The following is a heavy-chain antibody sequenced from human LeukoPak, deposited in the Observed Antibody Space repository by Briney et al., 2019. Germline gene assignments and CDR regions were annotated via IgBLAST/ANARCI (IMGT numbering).Heavy chain of an antibody. Sequence: ASVKVSCKASGYTFTGYYMHWVRQAPGQGLEWMGWISAYNGNTNYAQKLQGRVTMTTDTSTSTAYMELRSLRSDDTAVYYCARVGLYYYDSSPDYWGQGTLVTVSS. CDR1: GYTFTGYY. J-gene: IGHJ4*02. D-gene: IGHD3-22*01. V-gene: IGHV1-18*04. CDR2: ISAYNGNT. CDR3: ARVGLYYYDSSPDY.